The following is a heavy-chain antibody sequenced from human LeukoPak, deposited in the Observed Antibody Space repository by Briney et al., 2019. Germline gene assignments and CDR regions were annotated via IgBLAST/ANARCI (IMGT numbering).Heavy chain of an antibody. V-gene: IGHV4-59*01. Sequence: SETLSPTCAVYGGSFSGYYWSWIRQPPGKGLEWIGYIYYSGSTNYNPSLKSRVTISVDTSKNQFSLKLSSVTAAETAVYYCAREGRYRYGYNEYHSYMDIWGKGTTVTVSS. CDR1: GGSFSGYY. D-gene: IGHD5-24*01. CDR2: IYYSGST. J-gene: IGHJ6*03. CDR3: AREGRYRYGYNEYHSYMDI.